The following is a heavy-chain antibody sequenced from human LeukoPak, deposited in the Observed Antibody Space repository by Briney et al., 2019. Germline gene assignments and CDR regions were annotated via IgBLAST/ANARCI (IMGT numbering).Heavy chain of an antibody. CDR3: TRRLDD. CDR2: MKHDESEK. V-gene: IGHV3-7*01. Sequence: GGSLRLSCAASGFSFNSDWTDWVRQAPGKGLEWVANMKHDESEKNYLDSVKGRFTISRDNAQNSLYLQMNGLRVEDTAVYYCTRRLDDWGQGTLVTVSS. J-gene: IGHJ4*02. D-gene: IGHD3-16*01. CDR1: GFSFNSDW.